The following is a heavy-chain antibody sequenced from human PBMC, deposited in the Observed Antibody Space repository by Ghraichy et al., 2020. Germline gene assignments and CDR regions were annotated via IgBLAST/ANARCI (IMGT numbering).Heavy chain of an antibody. CDR2: ISWNSGSI. V-gene: IGHV3-9*01. CDR1: GFTFDDYA. Sequence: GGSLRLSCAASGFTFDDYAMHWVRQAPGKGLEWVSGISWNSGSIDYAHSVKGRFTISRDNAKNSLYLQMNSLRTEDTALYYCAKDFRIGDLYYYYGMDVWGQGTTGTVSS. D-gene: IGHD4-17*01. CDR3: AKDFRIGDLYYYYGMDV. J-gene: IGHJ6*02.